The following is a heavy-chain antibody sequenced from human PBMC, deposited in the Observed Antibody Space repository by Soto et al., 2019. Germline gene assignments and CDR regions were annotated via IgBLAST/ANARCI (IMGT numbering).Heavy chain of an antibody. J-gene: IGHJ5*02. D-gene: IGHD6-13*01. Sequence: EASVKVSCKASGGTFSSYAISWVRQAPGQGLEWMGGIIPIFGTANYAQKFQGRVTITADESTSTAYMELSSLRSEDTAVYYCAREEYSSSWYGSWFDPWGQGTLVTV. CDR1: GGTFSSYA. V-gene: IGHV1-69*13. CDR3: AREEYSSSWYGSWFDP. CDR2: IIPIFGTA.